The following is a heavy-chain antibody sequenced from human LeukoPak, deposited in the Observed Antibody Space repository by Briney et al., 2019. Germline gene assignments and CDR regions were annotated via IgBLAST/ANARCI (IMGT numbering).Heavy chain of an antibody. CDR2: ISYSGST. V-gene: IGHV4-59*01. J-gene: IGHJ4*02. Sequence: PSETLSLTCTVFGGSINSYHWSWIRQPPGKGLEWIGYISYSGSTNYNPSLKSRVTISVDTSKNQFSLKLSSVTAADTAVYYCAREGPLSCSGGTCYARWGQGTLVTVSS. CDR3: AREGPLSCSGGTCYAR. CDR1: GGSINSYH. D-gene: IGHD2-15*01.